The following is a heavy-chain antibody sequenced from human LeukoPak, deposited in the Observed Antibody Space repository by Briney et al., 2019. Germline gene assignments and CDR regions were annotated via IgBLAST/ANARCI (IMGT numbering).Heavy chain of an antibody. Sequence: SQTLSLTCTVSGGSITSDGNYWSWIQRPAGEGLEWIGRIYSSGSTNYNPSLKSRVTISVDTSKNQFSLNLSSVTAADTAVYYCAREFRLRFDPWGQGTLSPSPQ. CDR1: GGSITSDGNY. CDR2: IYSSGST. J-gene: IGHJ5*02. V-gene: IGHV4-61*02. D-gene: IGHD3-3*01. CDR3: AREFRLRFDP.